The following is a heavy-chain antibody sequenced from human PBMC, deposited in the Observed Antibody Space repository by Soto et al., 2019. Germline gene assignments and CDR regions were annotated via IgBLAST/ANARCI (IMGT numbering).Heavy chain of an antibody. CDR1: GFTFSSYA. CDR3: AKGGRQWLVTSDFNY. Sequence: PGGSLRLSCAASGFTFSSYAMSWVRQAPGKGLEWVSAISGSGGSTYYADSVKGRFTISRDNSKNTVYLEMNSLRPEDTAVYYCAKGGRQWLVTSDFNYWGQGALVTVSS. V-gene: IGHV3-23*01. CDR2: ISGSGGST. D-gene: IGHD6-19*01. J-gene: IGHJ4*02.